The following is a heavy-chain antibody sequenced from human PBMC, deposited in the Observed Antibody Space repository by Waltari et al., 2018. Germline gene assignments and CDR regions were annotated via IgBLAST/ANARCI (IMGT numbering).Heavy chain of an antibody. CDR3: ARDVIAYRSSHYYRMDV. CDR1: GVTFSSYA. CDR2: ISYDASKK. J-gene: IGHJ6*02. Sequence: QVQLVESGGGVVQPGRSLRHSCAASGVTFSSYAMHWVRQAPSRGLEWVAVISYDASKKSSSDAWKGRFPISRDNSKITLYLQMNSLRADDTAVYYCARDVIAYRSSHYYRMDVWGHGTTVTVSS. V-gene: IGHV3-30-3*01. D-gene: IGHD6-6*01.